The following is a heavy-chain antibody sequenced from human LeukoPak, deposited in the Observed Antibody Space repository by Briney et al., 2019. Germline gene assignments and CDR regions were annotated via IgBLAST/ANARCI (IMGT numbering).Heavy chain of an antibody. J-gene: IGHJ4*02. CDR3: ARGEKVATMIVTGY. CDR1: AYTSTAYY. CDR2: INSNSGGT. V-gene: IGHV1-2*02. Sequence: GASVKVSCKASAYTSTAYYMHWVRQAPGQGLEWMGWINSNSGGTNFAQKFQGRVTMTRDTSISTAYMELSSLRSDDTAVYYCARGEKVATMIVTGYWGQGTLVTVSS. D-gene: IGHD3-22*01.